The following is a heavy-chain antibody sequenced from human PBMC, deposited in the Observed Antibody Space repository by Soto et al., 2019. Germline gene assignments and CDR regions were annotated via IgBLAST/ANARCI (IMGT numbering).Heavy chain of an antibody. Sequence: PGGSLRLSCAASGFTFGDYWMSWVRQAPGKGLEWVAHMKKDGSEKYYVDSVKGRFTVSRDNTKNSLYLQMNRLRAEDTAVYYCAKLGSGYYTGLYFEYWGQGNLVTVSS. J-gene: IGHJ4*02. CDR3: AKLGSGYYTGLYFEY. V-gene: IGHV3-7*03. D-gene: IGHD3-3*01. CDR1: GFTFGDYW. CDR2: MKKDGSEK.